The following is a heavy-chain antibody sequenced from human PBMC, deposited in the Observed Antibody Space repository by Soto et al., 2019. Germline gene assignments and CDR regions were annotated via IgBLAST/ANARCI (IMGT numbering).Heavy chain of an antibody. D-gene: IGHD6-25*01. CDR3: ARGHRQRYYYGMDV. Sequence: ASVKVSCKASGGTFSSYTISWVRQAPGQGLEWMGRIIPILRIANYAQKFQGRVTITADKSTSTAYMELSSLRSEDTAVYYCARGHRQRYYYGMDVWGQGTTVTLSS. J-gene: IGHJ6*02. V-gene: IGHV1-69*02. CDR1: GGTFSSYT. CDR2: IIPILRIA.